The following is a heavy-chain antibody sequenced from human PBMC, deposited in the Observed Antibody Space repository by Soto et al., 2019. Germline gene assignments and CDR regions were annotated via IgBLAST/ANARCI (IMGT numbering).Heavy chain of an antibody. Sequence: GSLRLSCAASGFTFSGSAMHWVRQASGKGLEWVGRIRSKANSYATAYAASVKGRFTISRDDSKNTAYLQMNSLKTEDTAVYYCRGVTSENALFDYWGQGTLVTVSS. CDR2: IRSKANSYAT. J-gene: IGHJ4*02. CDR3: RGVTSENALFDY. D-gene: IGHD5-18*01. V-gene: IGHV3-73*01. CDR1: GFTFSGSA.